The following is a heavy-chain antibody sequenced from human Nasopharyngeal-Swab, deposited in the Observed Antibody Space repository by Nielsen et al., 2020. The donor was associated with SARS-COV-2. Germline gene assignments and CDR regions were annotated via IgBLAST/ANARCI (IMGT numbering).Heavy chain of an antibody. D-gene: IGHD6-19*01. CDR2: IYYSGST. CDR3: ARGVSGWYAIDY. V-gene: IGHV4-59*01. CDR1: GGSFSGYY. Sequence: SETLSLTCAVYGGSFSGYYWSWIRQPPGKGLEWIAYIYYSGSTNYNPSLKSRVTISVDTSKNQFSLKLSSVTAADTAVYYCARGVSGWYAIDYWGQGTLVTVSS. J-gene: IGHJ4*02.